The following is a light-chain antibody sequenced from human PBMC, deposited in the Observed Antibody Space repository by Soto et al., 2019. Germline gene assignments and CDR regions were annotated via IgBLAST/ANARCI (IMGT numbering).Light chain of an antibody. V-gene: IGKV3-20*01. Sequence: ESVLTQSPGTLSLSPGDRATLSCRASQSVSSSYLAWYQQKPGQAPRLLIYDASSRATGIPDRFSGSGSGTDFTLIIGRLEPEDFAVYYCQQYGRSPWTFGQGTKVDIK. CDR1: QSVSSSY. J-gene: IGKJ1*01. CDR2: DAS. CDR3: QQYGRSPWT.